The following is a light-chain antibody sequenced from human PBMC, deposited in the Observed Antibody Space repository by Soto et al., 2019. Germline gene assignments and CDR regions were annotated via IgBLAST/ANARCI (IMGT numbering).Light chain of an antibody. V-gene: IGKV1-39*01. CDR2: GAS. Sequence: DIQMTQSPSSLSASVGDRVTITCRASQSISNYSNWYQWEPGKAPKLLIYGASSFQSGVPSRFSGSGSGTDFTLTISSLQPEDFATYYCQQSYSMPLTFGGGTKVEIK. CDR1: QSISNY. CDR3: QQSYSMPLT. J-gene: IGKJ4*01.